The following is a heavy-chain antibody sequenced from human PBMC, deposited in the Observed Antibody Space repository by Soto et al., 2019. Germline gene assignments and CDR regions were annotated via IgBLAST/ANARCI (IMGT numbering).Heavy chain of an antibody. CDR1: GGSFSGYY. J-gene: IGHJ4*02. D-gene: IGHD6-13*01. CDR3: ARGLGRSSSWYGGY. Sequence: SETLSLTCAVYGGSFSGYYWSWIRQPPGKGLEWIGEINHSGSTNYNPSLKSRVTISVDTSKNQFSLKLSSVTAADTAVYYCARGLGRSSSWYGGYWGQGTLVTVSS. CDR2: INHSGST. V-gene: IGHV4-34*01.